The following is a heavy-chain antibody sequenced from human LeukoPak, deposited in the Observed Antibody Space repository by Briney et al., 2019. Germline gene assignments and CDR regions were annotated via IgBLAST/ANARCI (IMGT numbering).Heavy chain of an antibody. J-gene: IGHJ3*02. D-gene: IGHD5-18*01. V-gene: IGHV4-59*01. CDR3: ARDGIQYGDAFDI. CDR2: IYYSGST. CDR1: GGSISSYY. Sequence: SETLSLTCTVSGGSISSYYWSWIQQPPGKGLEWIGYIYYSGSTNYNPSLKSRVTISVDTSKNQFSLKLSSVTAADTAVYYCARDGIQYGDAFDIWGQGTMVTVSS.